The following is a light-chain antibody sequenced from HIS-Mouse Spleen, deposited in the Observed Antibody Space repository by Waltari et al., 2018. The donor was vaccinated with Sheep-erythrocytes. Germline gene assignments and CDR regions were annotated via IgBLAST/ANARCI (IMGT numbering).Light chain of an antibody. V-gene: IGLV3-1*01. CDR2: QDS. CDR3: QACDSSAYA. CDR1: KLGDKY. Sequence: SYELTQPPSVSVSPGQTASITCSGEKLGDKYACWYQQKPGQSPVMVISQDSKRPSGIPERLPGSNPGNQDKLTNSGTNAMNEAAYSCQACDSSAYAFGTGTKVTVL. J-gene: IGLJ1*01.